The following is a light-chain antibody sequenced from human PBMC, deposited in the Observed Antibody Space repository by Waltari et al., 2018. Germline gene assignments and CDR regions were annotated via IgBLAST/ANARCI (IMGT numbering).Light chain of an antibody. J-gene: IGLJ2*01. CDR2: RDV. CDR3: HVWDTSTAEV. CDR1: NMGGKN. V-gene: IGLV3-9*01. Sequence: SYELTQPLPVSVALGQTARITGGGNNMGGKNETWYQQKPGQAPVLVMYRDVNRPSGIPERFSGSNSGNTATLTISRAQAGDEADYYCHVWDTSTAEVFGGGTKLTVL.